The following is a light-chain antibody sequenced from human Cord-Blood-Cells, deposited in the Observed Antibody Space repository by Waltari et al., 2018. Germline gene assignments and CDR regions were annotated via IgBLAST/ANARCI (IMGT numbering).Light chain of an antibody. CDR1: SSDVGSYNL. J-gene: IGLJ1*01. CDR2: EVS. Sequence: QSALTQPASVSGSPGQSITIPCTGTSSDVGSYNLVSWYQQHPGKAPKLMIYEVSKRPSGFSNRFSGSKSGNTASLTISGLQAEDEADYYCCSYAGSSTYVFGTGTKVTVL. CDR3: CSYAGSSTYV. V-gene: IGLV2-23*02.